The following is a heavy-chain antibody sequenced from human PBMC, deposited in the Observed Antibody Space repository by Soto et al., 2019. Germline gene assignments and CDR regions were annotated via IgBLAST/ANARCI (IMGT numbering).Heavy chain of an antibody. D-gene: IGHD2-8*01. CDR3: ARGGHCTNGVCSALDY. V-gene: IGHV4-59*08. Sequence: SEILSLTCSVSGDCICTCSWNWIQKPPGKGLEWIGYIYYGGSANYNPSLKSRVTISVDTSKKQFSLKLSSVTAADTAVYYCARGGHCTNGVCSALDYGGQGTLVTVSS. CDR1: GDCICTCS. J-gene: IGHJ4*02. CDR2: IYYGGSA.